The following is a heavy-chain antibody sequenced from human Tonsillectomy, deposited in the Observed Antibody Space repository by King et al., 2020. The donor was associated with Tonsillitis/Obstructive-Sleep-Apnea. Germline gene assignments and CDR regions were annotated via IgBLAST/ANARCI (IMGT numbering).Heavy chain of an antibody. CDR3: ARHMRGGPLYYFDY. Sequence: VQLVESGAEVKKPGESLKISCKGSGNSFTSYWIGWVRQMPGKGLEWMGIISPGDSDTRYSPSFQGQVTISAEKSISTAYLQWSSLKDSDTAMYYCARHMRGGPLYYFDYGGQGTLDTVSS. CDR1: GNSFTSYW. D-gene: IGHD3-16*01. J-gene: IGHJ4*02. CDR2: ISPGDSDT. V-gene: IGHV5-51*01.